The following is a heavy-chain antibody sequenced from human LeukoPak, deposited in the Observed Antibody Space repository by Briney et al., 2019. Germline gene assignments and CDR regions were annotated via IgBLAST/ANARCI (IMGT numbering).Heavy chain of an antibody. CDR1: GGTFSSYA. V-gene: IGHV1-69*13. J-gene: IGHJ6*03. D-gene: IGHD3-22*01. CDR3: ARRAITTHEPYYYYYMDV. Sequence: SVKVSCKASGGTFSSYAISWVRQAPGQGLELVGGIIPIFGTANYAQKFQGRVTITADESTSTAYMELSSLRSEDTAVYYCARRAITTHEPYYYYYMDVWGKGTTVTVSS. CDR2: IIPIFGTA.